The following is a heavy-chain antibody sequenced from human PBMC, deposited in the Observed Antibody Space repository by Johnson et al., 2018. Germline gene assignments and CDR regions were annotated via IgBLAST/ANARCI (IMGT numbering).Heavy chain of an antibody. Sequence: VQLVESGGALVEPGGSLRLSCAASGFTLSDYYLSWIRQAPGKGLDWVSYSRRAGPIYSGDSVRGRFTISRDNAKNSLSLQMNNLRAEDTAVYFCAEWSGDSRDLEHWGQGTLVTVSS. CDR1: GFTLSDYY. CDR3: AEWSGDSRDLEH. CDR2: SRRAGPI. J-gene: IGHJ1*01. D-gene: IGHD3-3*01. V-gene: IGHV3-11*01.